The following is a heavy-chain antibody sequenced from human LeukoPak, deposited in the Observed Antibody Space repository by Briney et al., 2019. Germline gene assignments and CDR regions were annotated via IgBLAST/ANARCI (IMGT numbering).Heavy chain of an antibody. CDR3: ARTGDYYDSSGYGLRAFDI. CDR1: GFTFSSYSM. Sequence: SLRLSCAASGFTFSSYSMNWVRQPPGKGLEWIGEIYHSGSTNYNPSLKSRVTISVDKSKNQFSLKLSSVTAADTAVYYCARTGDYYDSSGYGLRAFDIWGQGTMVTVSS. D-gene: IGHD3-22*01. V-gene: IGHV4-4*02. J-gene: IGHJ3*02. CDR2: IYHSGST.